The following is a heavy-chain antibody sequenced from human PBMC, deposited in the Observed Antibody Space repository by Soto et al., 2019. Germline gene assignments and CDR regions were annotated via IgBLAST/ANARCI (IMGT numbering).Heavy chain of an antibody. J-gene: IGHJ4*02. CDR1: GGSISSGAYY. V-gene: IGHV4-31*03. Sequence: QVQLQESGPGLVKPSQTLSLTCTVSGGSISSGAYYWSWIRQHPGKGLEWIGYIYYSGSTSYNPSLKSRVTISVDTSKNQFSLKLSSMTAADTAVHYCARESRDGFNSPFDSWGQGTLVTVSS. CDR2: IYYSGST. D-gene: IGHD5-12*01. CDR3: ARESRDGFNSPFDS.